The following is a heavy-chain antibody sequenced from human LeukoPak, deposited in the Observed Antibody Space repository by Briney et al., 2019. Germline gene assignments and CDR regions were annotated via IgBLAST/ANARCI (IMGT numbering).Heavy chain of an antibody. CDR2: INHSGST. Sequence: SETLSLTCTVSGGSISSGDYYWSWIRQPPGKGLEWIGEINHSGSTNYNPSLKSRVTISVDTSKNQFSLKLSSVTAADTAVYYCARRGLARSYYYYYYMDVWGKGTTVTVSS. D-gene: IGHD1-26*01. J-gene: IGHJ6*03. CDR3: ARRGLARSYYYYYYMDV. CDR1: GGSISSGDYY. V-gene: IGHV4-39*07.